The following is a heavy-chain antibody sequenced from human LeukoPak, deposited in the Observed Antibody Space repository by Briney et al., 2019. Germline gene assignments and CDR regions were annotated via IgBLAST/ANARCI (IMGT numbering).Heavy chain of an antibody. CDR1: GGSISSGGYY. D-gene: IGHD1-26*01. CDR3: ARRSGSYDPDY. J-gene: IGHJ4*02. CDR2: IYYSGST. V-gene: IGHV4-31*03. Sequence: SETLSLTCTVSGGSISSGGYYWSWIRQHPGKGLEWIGYIYYSGSTYYNPSLKSRVTISVDTSKNQFSPKLSSVTAADTAVYYCARRSGSYDPDYWGQGTLVTVSS.